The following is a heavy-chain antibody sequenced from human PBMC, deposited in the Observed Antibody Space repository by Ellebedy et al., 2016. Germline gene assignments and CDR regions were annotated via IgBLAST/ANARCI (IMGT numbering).Heavy chain of an antibody. D-gene: IGHD2-2*01. Sequence: GESLKISCAASGFTFNNYAMSWVRQAPGKGLEWVSTISTRGDNTYYADSVKGRFTISRDNSRNTLSLQMNSLRAEDTAMDYCAKDGGLGRYCVSASCYTNAFDIWGQGTMVTVSS. CDR3: AKDGGLGRYCVSASCYTNAFDI. CDR1: GFTFNNYA. V-gene: IGHV3-23*01. CDR2: ISTRGDNT. J-gene: IGHJ3*02.